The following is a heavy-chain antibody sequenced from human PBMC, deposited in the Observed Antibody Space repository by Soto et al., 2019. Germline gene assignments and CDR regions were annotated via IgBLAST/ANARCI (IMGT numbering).Heavy chain of an antibody. V-gene: IGHV1-69*01. CDR3: ARTYCSSTSCYRYYYGMDV. D-gene: IGHD2-2*02. Sequence: QVQLVQSGAEVKKPGSSVKVSCKASGGTFSSYAISWVRQAPGQGLEWMGGVIPIFGTANYAQKFQGRVTITAEEPTSTAYMELSSLRSEDTAVYYCARTYCSSTSCYRYYYGMDVWGQGNTVTVSS. J-gene: IGHJ6*02. CDR1: GGTFSSYA. CDR2: VIPIFGTA.